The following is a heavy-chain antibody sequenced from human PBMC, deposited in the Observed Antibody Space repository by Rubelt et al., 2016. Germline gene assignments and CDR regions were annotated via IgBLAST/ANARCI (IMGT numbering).Heavy chain of an antibody. CDR3: ARQSRGFGVPIS. CDR2: IYYSGST. D-gene: IGHD3-16*01. V-gene: IGHV4-59*08. CDR1: GGSISNYY. Sequence: QVQLQESGPGLVKPSETLSLTCTVSGGSISNYYWSWIRQPPGKGLEWIAYIYYSGSTSYNPSLKSRVTISVDTSENQFSLKLTSLTAADTAVYFCARQSRGFGVPISWGQGTLVTVSS. J-gene: IGHJ4*02.